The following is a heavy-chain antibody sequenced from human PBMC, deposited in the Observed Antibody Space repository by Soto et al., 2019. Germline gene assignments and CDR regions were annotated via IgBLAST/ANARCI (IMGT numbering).Heavy chain of an antibody. D-gene: IGHD3-9*01. CDR3: ARAQNYDILTGYPSHFDY. Sequence: ASVKVSCKASGGTFSSYAISWVRQAPGQGLEWMGGIIPIFGTANYAQKFQGRVTITADESTSTAYMELSSLRSEDTAVYYCARAQNYDILTGYPSHFDYWGQGTLVTVSS. J-gene: IGHJ4*02. V-gene: IGHV1-69*13. CDR2: IIPIFGTA. CDR1: GGTFSSYA.